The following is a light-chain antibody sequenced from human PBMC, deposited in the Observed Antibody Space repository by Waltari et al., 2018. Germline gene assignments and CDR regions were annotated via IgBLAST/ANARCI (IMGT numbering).Light chain of an antibody. CDR2: WES. J-gene: IGKJ1*01. Sequence: IVMTQSPDSLAVSLGERRTIDCTSSQSVFYRSDNKNYLAWYQHKPGQPPKLLFYWESTRESGVPDRFSASGSGTDFTLTINDLKAEDVAVYYCTQYYRSRTFGQGTKVEIK. V-gene: IGKV4-1*01. CDR3: TQYYRSRT. CDR1: QSVFYRSDNKNY.